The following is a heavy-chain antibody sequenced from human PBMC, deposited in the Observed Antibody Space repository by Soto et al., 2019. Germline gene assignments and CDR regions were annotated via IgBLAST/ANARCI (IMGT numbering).Heavy chain of an antibody. Sequence: SETLSLTCTVSGGSMRNYFWTWIRQPPGKGLEWIGYIHYSGTTSFFPSYNPSLRSRVTISEDTSKNQFSLKLLSVTTTDTAVYFCAAGEASSRNLAPYYLDFWGQGTLVTVSS. CDR3: AAGEASSRNLAPYYLDF. CDR1: GGSMRNYF. D-gene: IGHD6-13*01. J-gene: IGHJ4*02. V-gene: IGHV4-59*01. CDR2: IHYSGTT.